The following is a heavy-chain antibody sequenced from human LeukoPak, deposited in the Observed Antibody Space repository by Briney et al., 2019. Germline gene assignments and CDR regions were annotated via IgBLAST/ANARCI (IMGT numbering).Heavy chain of an antibody. CDR1: GFTFSSYA. J-gene: IGHJ3*02. V-gene: IGHV3-23*01. D-gene: IGHD3-10*01. CDR3: AKDSQGSGSVEAFDI. CDR2: ISGSGGST. Sequence: GGSLRLSCAASGFTFSSYAMSWVRQAPGKGLEWVSAISGSGGSTYYTDSVKGRFTISRDNSKNTLYLQMNSLRAEDTAVYYCAKDSQGSGSVEAFDIWGQGTMATVSS.